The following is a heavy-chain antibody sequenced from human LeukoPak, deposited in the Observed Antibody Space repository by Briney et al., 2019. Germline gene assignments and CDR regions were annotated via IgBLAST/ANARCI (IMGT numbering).Heavy chain of an antibody. V-gene: IGHV4-61*02. J-gene: IGHJ4*02. CDR1: GGSISSGNYY. Sequence: SETLSLTCTVSGGSISSGNYYWSWIRQPAGKGLEWIGRIYTSGTTNYNPSLKSRVTISVDMSKNQFSLMLTSVTAADTAVYYCARGPMRTSGWYVYWGQGTLVTVSS. CDR3: ARGPMRTSGWYVY. D-gene: IGHD6-19*01. CDR2: IYTSGTT.